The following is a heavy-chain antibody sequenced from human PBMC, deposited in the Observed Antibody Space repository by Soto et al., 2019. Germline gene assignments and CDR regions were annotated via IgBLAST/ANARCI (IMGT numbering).Heavy chain of an antibody. CDR2: IIPYNGNT. Sequence: ASVKVSCKASGYTFASYGISWVRQAPGQGLEWMGWIIPYNGNTNYARKFQGRVTMTTDKSTRTAFLELRSLRPEDTAVYYCTRGGRESNWNDGNFEYWGQGTQVTVSS. D-gene: IGHD1-20*01. J-gene: IGHJ4*02. CDR1: GYTFASYG. CDR3: TRGGRESNWNDGNFEY. V-gene: IGHV1-18*01.